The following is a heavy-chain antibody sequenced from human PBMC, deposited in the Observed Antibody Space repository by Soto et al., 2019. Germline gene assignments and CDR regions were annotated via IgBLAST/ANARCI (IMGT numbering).Heavy chain of an antibody. CDR1: GFAFSAYD. J-gene: IGHJ6*02. CDR2: ISESGSGT. D-gene: IGHD5-18*01. CDR3: AKDTAPKVV. Sequence: GSLRLSCVASGFAFSAYDMSWVRQGQGKGLEWVSGISESGSGTYYADSVKGRFTISRDNSKNTLYLQMSSLRAEDTAVYYCAKDTAPKVVSGQGTTVTVS. V-gene: IGHV3-23*01.